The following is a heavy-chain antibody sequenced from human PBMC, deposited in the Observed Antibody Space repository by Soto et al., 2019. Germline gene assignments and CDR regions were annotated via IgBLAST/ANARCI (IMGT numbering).Heavy chain of an antibody. J-gene: IGHJ4*02. D-gene: IGHD6-19*01. CDR1: GFTFSSYS. V-gene: IGHV3-21*01. CDR3: ARDSAVAGTLY. CDR2: ISSSSSYI. Sequence: GGSLRLSCAASGFTFSSYSMNWVRQAPGKGLEWVSSISSSSSYIYYADSVKGRFTISRDNAKNSLYLQMNSLRAEDTAVYYCARDSAVAGTLYWGQGTLVTVSS.